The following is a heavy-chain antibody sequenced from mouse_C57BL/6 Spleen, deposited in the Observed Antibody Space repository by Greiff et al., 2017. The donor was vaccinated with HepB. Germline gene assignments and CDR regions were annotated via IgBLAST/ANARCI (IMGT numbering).Heavy chain of an antibody. J-gene: IGHJ1*03. D-gene: IGHD1-1*01. CDR2: IYPGDGDT. CDR1: GYAFSSYW. V-gene: IGHV1-80*01. Sequence: QVQLQQSGAELVKPGASVKISCKASGYAFSSYWMNWVKQRPGKGLEWIGQIYPGDGDTNYNGKFKGKATLTADKSSSTAYMQLSRLTSEDSAVYFCARIILITTVVAPYWYFDVWGTGTTVTVSS. CDR3: ARIILITTVVAPYWYFDV.